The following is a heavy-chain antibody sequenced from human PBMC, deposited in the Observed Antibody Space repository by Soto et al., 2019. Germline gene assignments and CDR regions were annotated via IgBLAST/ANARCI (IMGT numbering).Heavy chain of an antibody. V-gene: IGHV4-59*01. CDR2: IYYRGST. Sequence: SATLSLTFTVSGGSIISYYWIWILQPPGKGLDCIGYIYYRGSTNYNPSLKIRVTISVDTSKNPFSLKLSSVTAADTAVYYCGRNVAPQQQVPNTRGRFFDPWGQGTLVTVSS. CDR3: GRNVAPQQQVPNTRGRFFDP. J-gene: IGHJ5*02. D-gene: IGHD6-13*01. CDR1: GGSIISYY.